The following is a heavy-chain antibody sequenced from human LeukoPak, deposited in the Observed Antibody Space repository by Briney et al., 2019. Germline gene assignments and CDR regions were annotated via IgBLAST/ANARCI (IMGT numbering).Heavy chain of an antibody. Sequence: GESLKISCKASGYNCTNYWIGWVRQMPGKGLEWIGIISPGDSDKRYSPSFQGQVTISADNSISTAYLQWSSLKASDTAMYYCARRAHSGAMITLDYWGQGTLVTVSS. CDR2: ISPGDSDK. CDR3: ARRAHSGAMITLDY. J-gene: IGHJ4*02. D-gene: IGHD5-12*01. CDR1: GYNCTNYW. V-gene: IGHV5-51*01.